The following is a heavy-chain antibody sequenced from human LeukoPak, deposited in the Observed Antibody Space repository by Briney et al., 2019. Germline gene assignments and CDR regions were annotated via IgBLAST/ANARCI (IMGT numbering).Heavy chain of an antibody. V-gene: IGHV3-23*01. CDR1: GFTFSSYA. Sequence: SGGSLRLSCAASGFTFSSYAMSWVRQAPGKGLEWVSAISGSGGSTYYADSVKGRFTISRDNSKNTLYLQMNSLRAEDTAVYYCAKDSNPYGRLYDAFDIWGQGTMVTVSS. D-gene: IGHD3-16*01. CDR2: ISGSGGST. J-gene: IGHJ3*02. CDR3: AKDSNPYGRLYDAFDI.